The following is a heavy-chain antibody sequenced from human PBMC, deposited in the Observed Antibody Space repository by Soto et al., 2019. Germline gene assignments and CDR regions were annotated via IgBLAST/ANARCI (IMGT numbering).Heavy chain of an antibody. J-gene: IGHJ6*02. CDR2: IYYSGST. V-gene: IGHV4-31*03. CDR3: AILRITIFGVEGMDV. D-gene: IGHD3-3*01. Sequence: SETLSLTCTVSGGSISSGGYYWSWIRQHPGKGLEWIGYIYYSGSTYYNPSLKSRVTISVDTSKNQFSLKLSSVTAADTAVYYCAILRITIFGVEGMDVWGQGTTVTVSS. CDR1: GGSISSGGYY.